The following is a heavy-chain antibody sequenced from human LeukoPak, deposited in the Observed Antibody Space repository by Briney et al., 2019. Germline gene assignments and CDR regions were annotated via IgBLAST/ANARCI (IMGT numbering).Heavy chain of an antibody. V-gene: IGHV3-7*01. CDR2: IKQDGSEK. CDR3: ARVQGSSGPGIFEY. Sequence: GESLRLSCAASGFTFSNYWMSWVRQAPGKGLEWVANIKQDGSEKFYVDSVKGRLTISRDNAKNSLYLQMNSLRVEDTAVYYCARVQGSSGPGIFEYWGQGTLVTVSS. D-gene: IGHD6-19*01. J-gene: IGHJ4*02. CDR1: GFTFSNYW.